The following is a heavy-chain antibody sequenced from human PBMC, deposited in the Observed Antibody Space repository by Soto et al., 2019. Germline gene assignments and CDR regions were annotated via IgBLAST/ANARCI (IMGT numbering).Heavy chain of an antibody. CDR1: GGSISSSTYY. CDR2: IYYSGST. V-gene: IGHV4-39*01. J-gene: IGHJ4*02. CDR3: ARVHSSGWDLHY. D-gene: IGHD6-19*01. Sequence: SETLSLTCTVSGGSISSSTYYWGWIRQPPGKGLEWIGSIYYSGSTYYNPSLRSRVTISVDTSKNQFSLKLSSVTAADTAVYYCARVHSSGWDLHYWGQGTLVTVS.